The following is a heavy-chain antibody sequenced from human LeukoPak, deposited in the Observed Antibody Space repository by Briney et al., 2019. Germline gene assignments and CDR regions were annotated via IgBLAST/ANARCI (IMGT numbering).Heavy chain of an antibody. V-gene: IGHV1-2*02. CDR2: INPKNGAT. CDR1: GYTFTGYY. CDR3: ARCSPGDSSNFYAVLQY. J-gene: IGHJ4*02. D-gene: IGHD3-22*01. Sequence: GASVKVSCKASGYTFTGYYMHWVRQAPGQGLEWMGWINPKNGATKYAQKFQGRVTMTRDTSISTAYMELSRLRSDDTAVYYCARCSPGDSSNFYAVLQYWGQGTQVTVST.